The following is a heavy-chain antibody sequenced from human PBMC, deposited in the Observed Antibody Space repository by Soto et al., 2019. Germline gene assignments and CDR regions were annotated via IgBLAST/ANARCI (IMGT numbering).Heavy chain of an antibody. CDR3: TRRRDFWSASISPAVDY. D-gene: IGHD3-3*01. CDR1: GFTFGDYA. V-gene: IGHV3-49*03. Sequence: PGGSLRLSCTASGFTFGDYAMSWFRQAPGKGLEWVGFIRSKAYGGTTEYAASVKGRFTISRDDSKSIAYLQINSLKPDSTSLYYCTRRRDFWSASISPAVDYWGEGTVVTVCS. CDR2: IRSKAYGGTT. J-gene: IGHJ4*02.